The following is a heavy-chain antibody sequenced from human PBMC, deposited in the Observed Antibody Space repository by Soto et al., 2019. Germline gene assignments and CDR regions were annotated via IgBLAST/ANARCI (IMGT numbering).Heavy chain of an antibody. CDR1: GFPFDDYA. V-gene: IGHV3-9*01. Sequence: QPGGSLRLSCAASGFPFDDYAMHWVRQAPGKGLEWVSGISWNSGSIGYADSVKGRFTISRDNAKNSLYLQMNSLRAEDTALYYCAKAPLSDDAFDIWGQGTMVTVSS. CDR3: AKAPLSDDAFDI. J-gene: IGHJ3*02. CDR2: ISWNSGSI.